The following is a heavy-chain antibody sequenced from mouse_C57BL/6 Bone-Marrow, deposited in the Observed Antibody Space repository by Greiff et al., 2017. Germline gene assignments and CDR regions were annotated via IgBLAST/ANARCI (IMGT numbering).Heavy chain of an antibody. CDR1: GYTFTSYW. J-gene: IGHJ1*03. V-gene: IGHV1-50*01. CDR3: ARGIYYYGSRRYFDV. Sequence: QVQLQQPGAELVKPGASVKLSCKASGYTFTSYWMQWVKQRPGQGLEGIGEMDPSDSYTNYNQKFKGKATLTVDTSSSTAYMQLSSLTSEDSAVYYCARGIYYYGSRRYFDVWGTGTTVTVSS. CDR2: MDPSDSYT. D-gene: IGHD1-1*01.